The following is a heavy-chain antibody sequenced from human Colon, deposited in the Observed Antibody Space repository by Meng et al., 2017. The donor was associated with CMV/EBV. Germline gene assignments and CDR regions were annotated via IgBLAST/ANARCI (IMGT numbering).Heavy chain of an antibody. V-gene: IGHV1-2*02. D-gene: IGHD3-10*01. Sequence: VEVVQAAAGVKKPGALVKVSCKASGYTFTGYYMHWVRQLPGQGLEWMGWINPNSGGTNYAQKFQGRVTMTRDTSISTAYMELSRLRSDDTAVYYCARDLRVWFGEFKNWGQGTLVTVSS. J-gene: IGHJ4*02. CDR3: ARDLRVWFGEFKN. CDR2: INPNSGGT. CDR1: GYTFTGYY.